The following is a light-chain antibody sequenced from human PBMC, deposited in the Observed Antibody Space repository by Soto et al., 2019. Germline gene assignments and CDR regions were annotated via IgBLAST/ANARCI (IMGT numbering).Light chain of an antibody. CDR3: SSYTSRSTVV. V-gene: IGLV2-14*01. CDR2: EVS. J-gene: IGLJ2*01. Sequence: QSALTQPASVSGSPGQSITISCTGTNSDVGYYQYVSWYQHYPGKAPKLMIYEVSNRPSGVSDRFSGSKSGNTASLTISGLQAEDEADYYCSSYTSRSTVVFGGGTKLTVL. CDR1: NSDVGYYQY.